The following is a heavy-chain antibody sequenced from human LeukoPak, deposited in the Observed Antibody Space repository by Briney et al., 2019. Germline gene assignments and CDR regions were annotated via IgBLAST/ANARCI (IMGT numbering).Heavy chain of an antibody. D-gene: IGHD2-15*01. J-gene: IGHJ4*02. V-gene: IGHV3-30*02. CDR1: GFTLSTYG. CDR2: IRYDGSDK. CDR3: AKDLDCSGGTCHKAFDC. Sequence: GSLRLSCVASGFTLSTYGMHWVRQAPGKGLEWVAFIRYDGSDKFYGDSVKGRLTTSRDNSKNTLYLQMSRLRVEDTAVYYCAKDLDCSGGTCHKAFDCWGQGTLVTVSS.